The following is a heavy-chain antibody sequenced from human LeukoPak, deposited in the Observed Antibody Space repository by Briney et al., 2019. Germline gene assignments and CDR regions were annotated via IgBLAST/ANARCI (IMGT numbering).Heavy chain of an antibody. Sequence: GGSLRLSCAASGFTFSSYAMHWVRQAPGKGLEYVSPISSNGGSTYYANSVRGRFTISRDNSKNTLYLEMGSLRAEDMAVYYCARVSSPLTWIFPRADMDVWGKGTTVTVSS. D-gene: IGHD3-3*01. CDR3: ARVSSPLTWIFPRADMDV. CDR1: GFTFSSYA. V-gene: IGHV3-64*01. CDR2: ISSNGGST. J-gene: IGHJ6*03.